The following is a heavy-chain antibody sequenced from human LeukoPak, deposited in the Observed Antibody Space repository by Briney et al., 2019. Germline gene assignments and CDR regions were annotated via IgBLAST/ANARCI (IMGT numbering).Heavy chain of an antibody. CDR2: IIPIFGTA. J-gene: IGHJ3*02. V-gene: IGHV1-69*05. Sequence: GSSVKVSCKASGGTLSSYAISWVRQAPGQGLEWMGGIIPIFGTANYAQKFQGRVTITTDESTSTAYMELSSLRSEDTAVYYCARARIAAAGRAFDIWGQGTMVTVSS. CDR3: ARARIAAAGRAFDI. CDR1: GGTLSSYA. D-gene: IGHD6-13*01.